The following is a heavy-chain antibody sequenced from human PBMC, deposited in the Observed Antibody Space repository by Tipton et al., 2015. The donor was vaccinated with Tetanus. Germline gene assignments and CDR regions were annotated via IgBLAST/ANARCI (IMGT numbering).Heavy chain of an antibody. D-gene: IGHD4-17*01. CDR2: IWYDGSNK. J-gene: IGHJ4*02. CDR1: GFTFSIYG. CDR3: ARDRDDYGDYAPGFDY. Sequence: RSLRLSCAASGFTFSIYGMHWVRQAPGKGLEWVTVIWYDGSNKYYADSVKGRFTISRDNSKNTVYLQMNSLRAEDTAVYYCARDRDDYGDYAPGFDYWGQGTLVTVSS. V-gene: IGHV3-33*01.